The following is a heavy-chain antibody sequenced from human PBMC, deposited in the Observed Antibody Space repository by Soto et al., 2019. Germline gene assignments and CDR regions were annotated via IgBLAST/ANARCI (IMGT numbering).Heavy chain of an antibody. CDR3: AKERSSGWNFDS. J-gene: IGHJ4*02. D-gene: IGHD6-19*01. Sequence: ESGGGLVQPGGSLRLSCAASGFTFSTYAMSWVRQAPGRGLEWVSTIIGSGDSIYYADSVKGRFTISRDNSKNTLYLQMNSLRAEDTAVYYCAKERSSGWNFDSWGQGTLVTVSS. V-gene: IGHV3-23*01. CDR2: IIGSGDSI. CDR1: GFTFSTYA.